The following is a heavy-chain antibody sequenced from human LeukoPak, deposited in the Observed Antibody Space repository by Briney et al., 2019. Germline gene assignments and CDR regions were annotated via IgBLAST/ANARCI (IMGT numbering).Heavy chain of an antibody. CDR3: ARGYSSGWLDYYYMDV. CDR2: INPNSGGT. V-gene: IGHV1-2*02. D-gene: IGHD6-19*01. CDR1: GYTFTGYY. Sequence: ASVKVSCKASGYTFTGYYMHWVRQAPGQGLEWMGWINPNSGGTNYAQKFQGRVTMTRDTSISTAYMELSRLRSDDTAVYYCARGYSSGWLDYYYMDVWGKGTTVTVSS. J-gene: IGHJ6*03.